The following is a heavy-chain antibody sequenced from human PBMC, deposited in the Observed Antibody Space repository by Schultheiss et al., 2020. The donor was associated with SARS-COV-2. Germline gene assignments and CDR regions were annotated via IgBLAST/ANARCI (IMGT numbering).Heavy chain of an antibody. V-gene: IGHV4-4*07. J-gene: IGHJ1*01. CDR2: IYTSGST. Sequence: SETLSLTCTVSGGSISSYYWSWIRQPAGKGLEWIGRIYTSGSTNYNPSLKSRVTMSVDTSKNQFSLKLSSVTAADTAVYYCASPATGTEQWLVPSQSFQHWGQGTLVTVSS. CDR3: ASPATGTEQWLVPSQSFQH. CDR1: GGSISSYY. D-gene: IGHD6-19*01.